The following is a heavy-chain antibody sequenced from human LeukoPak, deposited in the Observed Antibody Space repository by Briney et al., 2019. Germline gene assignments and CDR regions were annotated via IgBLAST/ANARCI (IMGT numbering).Heavy chain of an antibody. Sequence: SETLSLTCAVYGGSFSGYYWSWIRQPPGKGLEWIGEINHSGSTNYNPSLKSRLTISVDTSKNQSSLNLSSVTAADTAVYYCARASVLLSADYWGQGTLVTVSS. CDR3: ARASVLLSADY. CDR1: GGSFSGYY. CDR2: INHSGST. V-gene: IGHV4-34*01. D-gene: IGHD3-16*01. J-gene: IGHJ4*02.